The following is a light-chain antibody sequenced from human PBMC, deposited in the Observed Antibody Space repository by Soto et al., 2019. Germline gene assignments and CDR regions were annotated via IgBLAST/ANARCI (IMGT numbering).Light chain of an antibody. Sequence: IQLTQSPSSLSASVGDRVTITCRASQGISGYLAWYQQKPGKAPKLLIYDASTLQSGVPSRFSDSVSVTDFALTIRSRQPEDFASYCCQPLNSYPRSLIFGEGTKVEIK. J-gene: IGKJ4*01. CDR2: DAS. V-gene: IGKV1-9*01. CDR3: QPLNSYPRSLI. CDR1: QGISGY.